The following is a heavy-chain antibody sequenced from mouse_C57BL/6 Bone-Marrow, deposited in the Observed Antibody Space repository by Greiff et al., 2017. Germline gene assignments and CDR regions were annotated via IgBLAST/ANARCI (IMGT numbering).Heavy chain of an antibody. CDR2: IDPENGDT. Sequence: VQLKESGAELVRPGASVKLSCTASGFNIKDDYMHWVKQRPEQGLEWIGWIDPENGDTEYASKFQGKATITADTSSNTAYLQRSSLTSEDTAVYYCTPIYYGNYPYAMDYWGQGTSVTVSA. V-gene: IGHV14-4*01. CDR3: TPIYYGNYPYAMDY. CDR1: GFNIKDDY. D-gene: IGHD2-1*01. J-gene: IGHJ4*01.